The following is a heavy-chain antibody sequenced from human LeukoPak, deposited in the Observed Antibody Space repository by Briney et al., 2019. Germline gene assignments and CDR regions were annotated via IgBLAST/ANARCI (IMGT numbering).Heavy chain of an antibody. CDR1: GYTFTGYY. D-gene: IGHD3-10*01. J-gene: IGHJ4*02. CDR2: INPNSGGT. CDR3: AREGSMVRGVRRDGPDY. V-gene: IGHV1-2*02. Sequence: ASVTVSCKASGYTFTGYYMHWVRQAPGQELEWMGWINPNSGGTNYAQKFQGRVTMTRDTSISTAYMELSRLRSDDTAVYYCAREGSMVRGVRRDGPDYWGQGTLVTVSS.